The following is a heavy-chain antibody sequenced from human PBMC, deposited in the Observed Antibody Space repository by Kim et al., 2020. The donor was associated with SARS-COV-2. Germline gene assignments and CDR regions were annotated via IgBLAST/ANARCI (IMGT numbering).Heavy chain of an antibody. Sequence: DSVKGRFTISRDTSKNTLYLQMNSLRAEDTAVYYCAKKKREGLWFGGKDYWGQGTLVTVSS. J-gene: IGHJ4*02. D-gene: IGHD3-10*01. CDR3: AKKKREGLWFGGKDY. V-gene: IGHV3-23*01.